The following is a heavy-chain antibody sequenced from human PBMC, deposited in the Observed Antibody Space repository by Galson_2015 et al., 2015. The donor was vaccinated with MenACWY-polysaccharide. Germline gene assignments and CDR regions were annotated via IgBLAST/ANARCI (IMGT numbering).Heavy chain of an antibody. D-gene: IGHD2-21*01. Sequence: SLRLSCAASGFTFSKNWMTWVRQAPGKGLEWVANISLDGTTKYYVGSVRGRFTISRDNADNLLFLQLNSLRAEDTALYYCVRGGADCETGCHWGQGTLVTVSS. CDR1: GFTFSKNW. CDR2: ISLDGTTK. J-gene: IGHJ4*02. V-gene: IGHV3-7*01. CDR3: VRGGADCETGCH.